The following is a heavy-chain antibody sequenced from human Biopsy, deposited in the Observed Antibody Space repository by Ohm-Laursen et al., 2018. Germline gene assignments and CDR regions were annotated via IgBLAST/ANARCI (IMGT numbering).Heavy chain of an antibody. Sequence: SVKVSCKASGGTFSNSAINWVRQAPGQGLEWMGGFIPMFNTGKDAQNFQGRVTMTADKSTNTVYMELTSLRSDDTAMYYCARLMLGASTGDDAFDVWGQGTFVIVSS. D-gene: IGHD1-26*01. V-gene: IGHV1-69*06. CDR1: GGTFSNSA. CDR2: FIPMFNTG. J-gene: IGHJ3*01. CDR3: ARLMLGASTGDDAFDV.